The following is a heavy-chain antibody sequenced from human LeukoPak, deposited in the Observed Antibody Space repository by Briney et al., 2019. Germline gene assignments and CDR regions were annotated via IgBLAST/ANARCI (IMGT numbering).Heavy chain of an antibody. V-gene: IGHV4-39*07. CDR2: IYYSGST. CDR1: GGSISSSSYY. D-gene: IGHD5-12*01. Sequence: SETLSLTCTVSGGSISSSSYYWGWIRQPPGKGLEWIGSIYYSGSTNYNPSLKSRVTISVDTSKNQFSLKLSSVTAADTAVYYCARVDSGYDQYYFDYWGQGTLVTVSS. CDR3: ARVDSGYDQYYFDY. J-gene: IGHJ4*02.